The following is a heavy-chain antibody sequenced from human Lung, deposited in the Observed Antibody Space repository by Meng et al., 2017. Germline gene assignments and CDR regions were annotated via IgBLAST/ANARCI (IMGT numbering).Heavy chain of an antibody. CDR2: ISAYSGNT. CDR1: CYTVTSYC. J-gene: IGHJ4*02. CDR3: AGTTGGAGSPVEY. Sequence: LSQGGAAVKVPLSETVASSRASCYTVTSYCYSWWRQAPGGGRVWMRWISAYSGNTNYAQKLQGRVTMTTDTSTNTFYMGLSSVRSDDTAVYYCAGTTGGAGSPVEYWGQGTLVTVSS. D-gene: IGHD1/OR15-1a*01. V-gene: IGHV1-18*01.